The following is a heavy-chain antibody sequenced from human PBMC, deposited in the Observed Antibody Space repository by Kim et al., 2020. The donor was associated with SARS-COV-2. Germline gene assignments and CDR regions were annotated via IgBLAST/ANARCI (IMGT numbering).Heavy chain of an antibody. D-gene: IGHD5-12*01. V-gene: IGHV4-34*01. CDR2: INHSGST. CDR3: VRSGYSGYDSGYYGMDV. Sequence: SETLSLTCAVYGGSFSGYYWSWIRQPPGKGLEWIGEINHSGSTNYNPSLKSRVTISVDTSKNQFSLKLSSVTAADTAVYYCVRSGYSGYDSGYYGMDVWGQGTTVTVSS. CDR1: GGSFSGYY. J-gene: IGHJ6*02.